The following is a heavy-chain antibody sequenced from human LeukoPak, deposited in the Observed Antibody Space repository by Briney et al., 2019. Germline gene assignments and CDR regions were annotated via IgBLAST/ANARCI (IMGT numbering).Heavy chain of an antibody. J-gene: IGHJ4*02. V-gene: IGHV6-1*01. Sequence: SQTLSLTCAISGDSVSSNDAAWNWIRQSPSRGLEWRGRTFYRSQWYIDYAVSVRSRITINPDTSKNQFSLHLNSVTPEDTAVYYCAREGTLVRGVMNHFDYWGQGTLVTVSS. CDR3: AREGTLVRGVMNHFDY. CDR1: GDSVSSNDAA. CDR2: TFYRSQWYI. D-gene: IGHD3-10*01.